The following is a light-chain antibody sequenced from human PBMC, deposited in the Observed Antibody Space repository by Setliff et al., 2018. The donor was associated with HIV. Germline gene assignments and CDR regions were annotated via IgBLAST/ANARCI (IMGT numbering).Light chain of an antibody. Sequence: LTQAPSVSVAPGQTARITCGGNNVGRKSLHWYQQKTGQAPLLVIYYDSDRPSGIPERFSGSNFGNTATLTISRVEAGDEADYYCQVWDSSTDHWVFGGGTKVTVL. J-gene: IGLJ3*02. CDR3: QVWDSSTDHWV. CDR1: NVGRKS. CDR2: YDS. V-gene: IGLV3-21*04.